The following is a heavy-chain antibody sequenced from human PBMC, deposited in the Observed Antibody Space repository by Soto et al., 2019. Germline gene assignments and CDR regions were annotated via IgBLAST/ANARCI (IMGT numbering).Heavy chain of an antibody. V-gene: IGHV3-9*01. CDR1: GLTFGDYA. D-gene: IGHD6-19*01. Sequence: GGSLRHSCVASGLTFGDYAMRGVRPAPGKGLEWVSAISWNSGSIDYADSVKGRFTISRDNAKNSLYLQMNSLRAEDTALYYCAKSHTTSGWYVTTDYWGQGTRVTVS. J-gene: IGHJ4*02. CDR3: AKSHTTSGWYVTTDY. CDR2: ISWNSGSI.